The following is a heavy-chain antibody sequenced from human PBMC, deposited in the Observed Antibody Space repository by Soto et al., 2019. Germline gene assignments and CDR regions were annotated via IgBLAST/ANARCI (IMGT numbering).Heavy chain of an antibody. J-gene: IGHJ4*02. V-gene: IGHV4-61*01. D-gene: IGHD2-2*02. CDR2: IYYSGST. CDR1: GGSVSSGSYY. CDR3: ARSPAAIWYFDY. Sequence: SETLSLTCTVSGGSVSSGSYYWSWIRQPPGKGLEWIGYIYYSGSTNYNPSLKSRVTISVDTSKNQFSLELSSVTAADTAVYYCARSPAAIWYFDYWGQGTLVTVSS.